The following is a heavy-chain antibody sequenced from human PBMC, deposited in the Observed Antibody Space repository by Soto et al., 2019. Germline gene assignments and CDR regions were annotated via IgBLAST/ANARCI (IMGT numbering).Heavy chain of an antibody. Sequence: ESGGGLVQPGGSLRLSCAASGFTFSGYSMFWVRQAPGKGLEYVSAINTKGVNTFYAKSVKGRFTISRDNSKNTMYLQMGSLRAEDMAVYYCARGRVEDSSGWATYFDYWGQGTLVTVSS. CDR3: ARGRVEDSSGWATYFDY. J-gene: IGHJ4*02. D-gene: IGHD6-19*01. CDR2: INTKGVNT. V-gene: IGHV3-64*01. CDR1: GFTFSGYS.